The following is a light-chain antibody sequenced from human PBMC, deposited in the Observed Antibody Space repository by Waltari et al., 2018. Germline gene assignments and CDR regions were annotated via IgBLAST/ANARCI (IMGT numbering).Light chain of an antibody. CDR2: KAN. CDR3: ALYMGSGIWV. CDR1: SGSLPTTSY. Sequence: QTVVTQEQSLTVSPAGTVTLTCALSSGSLPTTSYATWYQQTPGQAPRTLVYKANARSSGVPDRFSGSILGNTAALTITGAQADDESDYYCALYMGSGIWVFGGGTRLTVL. V-gene: IGLV8-61*01. J-gene: IGLJ3*02.